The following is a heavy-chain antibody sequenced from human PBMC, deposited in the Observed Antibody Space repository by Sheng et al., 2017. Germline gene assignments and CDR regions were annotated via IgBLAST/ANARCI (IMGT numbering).Heavy chain of an antibody. D-gene: IGHD3-16*01. Sequence: EVQLVESGGGLVQPGGSLRLSCAASGFTFTKYWMSWVRQASGKGLEWVANINQGGSDEYYVDSVKGRFTISRDNAKNSLYLQMNSLRAEDTAVYYCARVQWVLNPFDYWGQGTL. CDR2: INQGGSDE. CDR3: ARVQWVLNPFDY. V-gene: IGHV3-7*01. J-gene: IGHJ4*02. CDR1: GFTFTKYW.